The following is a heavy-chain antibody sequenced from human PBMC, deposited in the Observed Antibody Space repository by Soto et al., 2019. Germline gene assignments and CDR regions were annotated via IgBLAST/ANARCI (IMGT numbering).Heavy chain of an antibody. CDR1: GYTFTSYA. D-gene: IGHD3-10*01. CDR2: INAGNGNT. V-gene: IGHV1-3*01. CDR3: ARDTDYYGSGSSNWFDP. Sequence: QVQLVQSGAEVKKPGASVQVSCKASGYTFTSYAMHWVRQAPGQRLEWMGWINAGNGNTKYSQKFQGRVTITRDTSASTAYMELSSLRSEDTAVYYCARDTDYYGSGSSNWFDPWGQGTLVSVSS. J-gene: IGHJ5*02.